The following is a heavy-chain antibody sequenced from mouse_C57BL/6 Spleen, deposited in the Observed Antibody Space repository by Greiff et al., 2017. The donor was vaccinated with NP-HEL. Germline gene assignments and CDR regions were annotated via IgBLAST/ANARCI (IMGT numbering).Heavy chain of an antibody. J-gene: IGHJ3*01. CDR2: IDPETGGT. CDR1: GYTFTDYE. Sequence: QVQLKQSGAELVRPGASVTLSCKASGYTFTDYEMHWVKQTPVHGLEWIGAIDPETGGTAYNQKFKGKAILTADKSSSTAYMELRSLTSEDSAVYYCTRQGDYGSFAYWGQGTLVTVSA. D-gene: IGHD2-4*01. V-gene: IGHV1-15*01. CDR3: TRQGDYGSFAY.